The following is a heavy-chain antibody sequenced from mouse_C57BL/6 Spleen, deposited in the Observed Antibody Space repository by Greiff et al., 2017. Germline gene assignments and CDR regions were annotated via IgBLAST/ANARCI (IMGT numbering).Heavy chain of an antibody. CDR3: ARGDYGRYFDV. J-gene: IGHJ1*03. CDR2: IWSGGST. V-gene: IGHV2-2*01. D-gene: IGHD2-4*01. Sequence: QVQLQESGPGLVQPSQSLSITCTVSGFSLTSYGVHWVRQSPGKGLEWLGVIWSGGSTDYNAAFISRLSISKDNSKSQVFFKMNSLQADDTAIYYCARGDYGRYFDVWGTGTTVTVSS. CDR1: GFSLTSYG.